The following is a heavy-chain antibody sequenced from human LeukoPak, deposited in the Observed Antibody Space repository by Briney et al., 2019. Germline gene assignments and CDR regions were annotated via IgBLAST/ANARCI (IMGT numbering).Heavy chain of an antibody. J-gene: IGHJ4*02. CDR2: INHSGST. Sequence: PSETLSLTCAVYGGSFSGYYWSWIRQPPGKGLEWIGEINHSGSTNYNPSLKSRVTISVDTSKNQFSLKLSSVTAADTAVYYCASGSGSSYDYWGQGTLVTVSS. CDR3: ASGSGSSYDY. V-gene: IGHV4-34*01. CDR1: GGSFSGYY. D-gene: IGHD3-10*01.